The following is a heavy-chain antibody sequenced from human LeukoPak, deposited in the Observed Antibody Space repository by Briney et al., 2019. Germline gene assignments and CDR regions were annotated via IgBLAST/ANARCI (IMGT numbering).Heavy chain of an antibody. CDR2: IIPILGIA. D-gene: IGHD1-26*01. CDR1: GGTFSSYT. J-gene: IGHJ3*02. Sequence: SVKVSCKASGGTFSSYTISWVRQAPGQGLEWMGRIIPILGIANYAQKFQGRVTITADKSTSTAYMELSSLRSEDTAVYYSARGFGGATVGDAFDIWGQGTMVTVSS. CDR3: ARGFGGATVGDAFDI. V-gene: IGHV1-69*02.